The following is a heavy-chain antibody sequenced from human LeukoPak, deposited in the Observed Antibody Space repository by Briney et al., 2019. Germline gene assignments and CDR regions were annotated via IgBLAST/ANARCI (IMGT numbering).Heavy chain of an antibody. CDR2: INHSGST. V-gene: IGHV4-34*01. CDR1: GYSISSGYY. Sequence: PSETLSLTCAVSGYSISSGYYWSWIRQPPGKGLEWIGEINHSGSTNYNPSLKSRVTISVDTSKNQFSLKLSSVTAADTAVYYCARGRLRFLPARWGQGTLVTVSS. CDR3: ARGRLRFLPAR. D-gene: IGHD3-3*01. J-gene: IGHJ4*02.